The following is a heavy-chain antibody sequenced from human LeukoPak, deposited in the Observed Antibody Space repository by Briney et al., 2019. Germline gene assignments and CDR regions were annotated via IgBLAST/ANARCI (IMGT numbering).Heavy chain of an antibody. CDR2: IYSGGDT. J-gene: IGHJ5*02. CDR3: ARDPPAVRTNTYA. Sequence: PGRSLRLSCAASGFTFSSYGMHWVRQAPGKGLEWVSLIYSGGDTRYADSVKGRFTISRDSSKNTLYLQMNSLRAEDTAVYYCARDPPAVRTNTYAWGQGTLVTVSS. CDR1: GFTFSSYG. D-gene: IGHD4/OR15-4a*01. V-gene: IGHV3-66*01.